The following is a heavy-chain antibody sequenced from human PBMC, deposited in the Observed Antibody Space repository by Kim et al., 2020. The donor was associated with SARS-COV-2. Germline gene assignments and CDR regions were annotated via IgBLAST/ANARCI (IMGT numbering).Heavy chain of an antibody. Sequence: GGSLRLSCAASGFTFSSYGMHWVRQAPGKGLEGVAVIWYDGSNKYYADSVKGRFTISRDNSKNTLYLQMNSLRAEDTAVYYCARVGGSGSYYAQYYYYYYMDVCGKGTTVTVSS. J-gene: IGHJ6*03. CDR2: IWYDGSNK. V-gene: IGHV3-33*01. CDR1: GFTFSSYG. CDR3: ARVGGSGSYYAQYYYYYYMDV. D-gene: IGHD3-10*01.